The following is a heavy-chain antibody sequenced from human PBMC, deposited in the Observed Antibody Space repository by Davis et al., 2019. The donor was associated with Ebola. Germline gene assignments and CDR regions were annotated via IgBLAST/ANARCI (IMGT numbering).Heavy chain of an antibody. CDR3: ARLSDYDILFPDY. J-gene: IGHJ4*02. CDR2: IYPGDSDT. Sequence: KVSCKGSGYSFTSYWIGWVRQMPGKGLEWMGIIYPGDSDTRYSPSFQGQVTISADKSIGTAYLQWSSLKASDTAMYYCARLSDYDILFPDYWGQGTLVTVSS. CDR1: GYSFTSYW. D-gene: IGHD3-9*01. V-gene: IGHV5-51*01.